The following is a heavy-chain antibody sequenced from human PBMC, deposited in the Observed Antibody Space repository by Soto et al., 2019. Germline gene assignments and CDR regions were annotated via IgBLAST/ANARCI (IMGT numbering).Heavy chain of an antibody. Sequence: PGESLKISCAASGFTFSSYAMSWVRQAPGKGLEWVSAISGSGGSTYYADSVKGRFTISRDNSKNTLYLQMNSLRAEDTAVYYCAKMTGITIFGVRDYYYGMDVWGQGTTVTVSS. V-gene: IGHV3-23*01. CDR3: AKMTGITIFGVRDYYYGMDV. CDR1: GFTFSSYA. J-gene: IGHJ6*02. D-gene: IGHD3-3*01. CDR2: ISGSGGST.